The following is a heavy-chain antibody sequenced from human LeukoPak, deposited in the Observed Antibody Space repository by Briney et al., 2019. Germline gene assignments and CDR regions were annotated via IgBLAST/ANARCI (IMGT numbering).Heavy chain of an antibody. CDR1: GGSISSYY. D-gene: IGHD4/OR15-4a*01. Sequence: SETLSLTCTVSGGSISSYYWSWVRQPAGKGLECIGHIYASGVTKSNPSLKSRVTMSIDTSTNQFSLKVRSVTAADSAVYYCAREGATPASYYYAMDVWGLGTTVAVSS. CDR2: IYASGVT. V-gene: IGHV4-4*07. J-gene: IGHJ6*02. CDR3: AREGATPASYYYAMDV.